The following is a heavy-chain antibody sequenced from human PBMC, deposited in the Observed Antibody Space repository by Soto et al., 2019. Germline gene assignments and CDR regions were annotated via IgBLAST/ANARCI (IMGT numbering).Heavy chain of an antibody. CDR1: GLSLSTRGVG. CDR2: IYWDDDK. V-gene: IGHV2-5*02. D-gene: IGHD2-8*01. CDR3: AHTLRQLIRARWSGHFGY. Sequence: QITLKESGPTLVKPTQILTLTCTFSGLSLSTRGVGVGWIRQPPGKALEWLGLIYWDDDKRYSPSLESRLTSTKDTSKNQVVLTMTNVDPVDTATYYCAHTLRQLIRARWSGHFGYWGQGILVTVSS. J-gene: IGHJ4*02.